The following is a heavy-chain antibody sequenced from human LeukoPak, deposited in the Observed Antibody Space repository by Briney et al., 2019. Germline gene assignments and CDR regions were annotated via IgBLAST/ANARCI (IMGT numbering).Heavy chain of an antibody. J-gene: IGHJ4*02. D-gene: IGHD3-3*01. CDR2: ISAYNGNT. V-gene: IGHV1-18*01. CDR3: ARRSLEYYDFWSGYSPLTTYYFDY. CDR1: GYTFTSYG. Sequence: GASVKVSCKASGYTFTSYGISWERQAPGQGLEWMGWISAYNGNTNYAQKLQGRVTMTTDTSTSTAYMELRSLRSDDTAVYYCARRSLEYYDFWSGYSPLTTYYFDYWGQGTLVTVSS.